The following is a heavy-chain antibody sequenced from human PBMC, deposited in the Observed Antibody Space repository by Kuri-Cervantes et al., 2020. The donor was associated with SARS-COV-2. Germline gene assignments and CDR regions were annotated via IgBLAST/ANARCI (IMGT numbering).Heavy chain of an antibody. Sequence: ASVKVSCKASGYTFTSYGISWVRQAPGQGLEWRGWISAYNGNTNYAQKLQGRVTMTTDTSTSTAYMELRSLRSDDTAVYYCARASPHRTSGYNTLDYWGQGTLVTVSS. V-gene: IGHV1-18*01. CDR2: ISAYNGNT. J-gene: IGHJ4*02. D-gene: IGHD3-3*01. CDR3: ARASPHRTSGYNTLDY. CDR1: GYTFTSYG.